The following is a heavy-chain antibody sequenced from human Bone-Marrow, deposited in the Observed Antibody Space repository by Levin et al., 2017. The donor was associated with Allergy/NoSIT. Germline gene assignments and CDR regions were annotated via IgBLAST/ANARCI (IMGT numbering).Heavy chain of an antibody. D-gene: IGHD4-23*01. Sequence: AASVKVSCKASGGTVSGNPFGWVRQAPGHGLEWMGRIIPSLNITNYSQKFQGRVAITADLPTNTVYMELTTLRSDDTAVYYCARYGGYYLDYWGQGTLITVSS. J-gene: IGHJ4*02. CDR3: ARYGGYYLDY. CDR1: GGTVSGNP. V-gene: IGHV1-69*02. CDR2: IIPSLNIT.